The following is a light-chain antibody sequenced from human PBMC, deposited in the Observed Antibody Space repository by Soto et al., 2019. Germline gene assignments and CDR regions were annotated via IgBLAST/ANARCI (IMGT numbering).Light chain of an antibody. CDR2: GNS. CDR3: KSYASSMSGYLV. CDR1: SSNIGAYYD. Sequence: QSALTQPASVSGSPGQWVTISCTGSSSNIGAYYDVHWYQQLPGTAPKLLIYGNSNRPSGVPNRFSGSKSGTSASLAITGLQAEDEADYYCKSYASSMSGYLVFGAGTKLTVL. V-gene: IGLV1-40*01. J-gene: IGLJ2*01.